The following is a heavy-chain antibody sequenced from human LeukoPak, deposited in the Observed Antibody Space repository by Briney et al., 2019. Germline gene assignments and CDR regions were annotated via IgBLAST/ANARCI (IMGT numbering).Heavy chain of an antibody. CDR1: GGSISSSNW. V-gene: IGHV4-4*02. Sequence: SETLSLTCAVSGGSISSSNWWSWVRQPPGKGLEWIGEIYQSGSTNYTPSLKSRVTISVDKSKNQFSLKLSSVTAADTAVYYCARDHLAAAAPFDYYYMDVWGKGTTVTVSS. CDR3: ARDHLAAAAPFDYYYMDV. CDR2: IYQSGST. D-gene: IGHD6-13*01. J-gene: IGHJ6*03.